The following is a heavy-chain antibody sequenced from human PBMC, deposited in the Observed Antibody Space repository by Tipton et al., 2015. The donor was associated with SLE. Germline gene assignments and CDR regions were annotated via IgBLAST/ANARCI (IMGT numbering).Heavy chain of an antibody. J-gene: IGHJ4*02. V-gene: IGHV3-30*02. CDR2: IRADGSNK. CDR3: AGGTGAYFDH. CDR1: GFSISDYY. Sequence: GSLRLSCAASGFSISDYYMNWIRQAPGKGLEWVAFIRADGSNKDYADSVKGRFTISRDNSKNTLYLQMNRLRVEDTAVYYCAGGTGAYFDHWGQGTLVTVSS. D-gene: IGHD3-16*01.